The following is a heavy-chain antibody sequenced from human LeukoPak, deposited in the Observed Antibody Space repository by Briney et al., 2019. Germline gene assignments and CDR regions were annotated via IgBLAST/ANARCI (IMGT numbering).Heavy chain of an antibody. CDR3: ARDNGPISGSRHIDY. Sequence: RASVTVSCKASGYTFTGYYMHWVRQAPGQGLEWMGRINPNSGGTNYAQKFQGRVTMTRDTSISTAYMELSRLRSDDTAVYYCARDNGPISGSRHIDYWGQGTLVTVSS. J-gene: IGHJ4*02. D-gene: IGHD1-26*01. V-gene: IGHV1-2*06. CDR2: INPNSGGT. CDR1: GYTFTGYY.